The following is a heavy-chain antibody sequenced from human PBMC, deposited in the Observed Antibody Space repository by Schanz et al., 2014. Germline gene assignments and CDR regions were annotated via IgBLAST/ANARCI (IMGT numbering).Heavy chain of an antibody. D-gene: IGHD3-10*01. CDR3: ARPALWFGDNCFDP. J-gene: IGHJ5*02. Sequence: EVQLMESGGGLVKPGGSLRLSCSASGFTFSTFAMHWVRQAPGKGLEYISAISNNGDSTYYADSVKGRFTISRDNSKNTLFLQMSSLRAEDTAVYYCARPALWFGDNCFDPWGQGTLVTVSS. CDR1: GFTFSTFA. V-gene: IGHV3-64D*06. CDR2: ISNNGDST.